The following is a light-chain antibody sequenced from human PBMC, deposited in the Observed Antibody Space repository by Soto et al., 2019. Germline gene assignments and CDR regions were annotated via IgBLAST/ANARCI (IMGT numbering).Light chain of an antibody. J-gene: IGLJ2*01. CDR1: SSNIGQNY. CDR2: DNS. V-gene: IGLV1-51*01. Sequence: QSVLTQPPSVSAAPGQKVTISCSGSSSNIGQNYVSWYQQLPGTAPKRLIYDNSKRPSGIPDRFSGSKSGTSATLGITGLQTGDEAEDYCGTWDSSRSAVIFGGGTKVTVL. CDR3: GTWDSSRSAVI.